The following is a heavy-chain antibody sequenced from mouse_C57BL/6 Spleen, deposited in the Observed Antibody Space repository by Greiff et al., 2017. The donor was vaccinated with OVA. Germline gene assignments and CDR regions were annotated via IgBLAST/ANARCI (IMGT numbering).Heavy chain of an antibody. CDR1: GYTFTDYE. V-gene: IGHV1-15*01. CDR3: TRFAY. CDR2: IDPETGGT. Sequence: QVQLQQSGAELVRPGASVTLSCKASGYTFTDYELHWVKQTPVHGLEWIGAIDPETGGTAYNQKFQGKAILTADKSSSTAYMELRSLTSEDSAVYYCTRFAYWGQGTLVTVSA. J-gene: IGHJ3*01.